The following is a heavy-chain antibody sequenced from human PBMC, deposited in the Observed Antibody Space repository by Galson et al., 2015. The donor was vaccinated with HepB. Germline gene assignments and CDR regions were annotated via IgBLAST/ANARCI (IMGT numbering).Heavy chain of an antibody. CDR1: GFTFSSYA. D-gene: IGHD5-18*01. V-gene: IGHV3-30*04. CDR2: ISYDGSNK. J-gene: IGHJ4*02. Sequence: SLRLSCAASGFTFSSYAMHWVRQAPGKGLEWVALISYDGSNKYYADSVRGRFTISRDNSKNTLYLQMNNLRTEDTAVHYCAIYTYGYGVGFDYWGQGTLVTVSS. CDR3: AIYTYGYGVGFDY.